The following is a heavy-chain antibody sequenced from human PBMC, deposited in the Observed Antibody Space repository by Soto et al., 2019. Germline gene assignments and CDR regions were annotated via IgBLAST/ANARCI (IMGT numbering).Heavy chain of an antibody. J-gene: IGHJ3*02. CDR1: GFTFSSYA. CDR3: ARGGDIVVVVAAFDI. CDR2: ISYDGSNK. D-gene: IGHD2-15*01. V-gene: IGHV3-30-3*01. Sequence: PGGSLRLSCAASGFTFSSYAMHWVRQAPGKGLEWVAVISYDGSNKYYADSVKGRFTISRDNSKNTLYLQMNSLRAEDTAVYYCARGGDIVVVVAAFDIWGQGTMVTVSS.